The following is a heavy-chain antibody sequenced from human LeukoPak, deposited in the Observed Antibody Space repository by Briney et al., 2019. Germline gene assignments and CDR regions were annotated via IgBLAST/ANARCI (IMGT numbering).Heavy chain of an antibody. CDR1: GFTFGDYA. CDR2: IRSKAYGGTT. Sequence: GGSLRLSCTASGFTFGDYAMSWVRQAPGKGLEWVGFIRSKAYGGTTEYAASVKGRFTISRDDSKSIAYLQMNSLKTEDTAVYYCTRAGGYYDSSGYYYVDAFDIWGQGTMVTVSS. V-gene: IGHV3-49*04. J-gene: IGHJ3*02. CDR3: TRAGGYYDSSGYYYVDAFDI. D-gene: IGHD3-22*01.